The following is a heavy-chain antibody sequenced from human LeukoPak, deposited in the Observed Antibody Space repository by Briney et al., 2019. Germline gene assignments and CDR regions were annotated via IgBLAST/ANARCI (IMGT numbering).Heavy chain of an antibody. Sequence: ASVKVSCKASGGTFSSYAINWVRQATGQGLEWMGWMNPNSGNTGYAQKFQGRVTMTRNTSISTAYMELSSLRSEDTAVYYCARVLGDFWSGYLSGELDIWGQGTMVTVSS. CDR1: GGTFSSYA. CDR2: MNPNSGNT. D-gene: IGHD3-3*01. CDR3: ARVLGDFWSGYLSGELDI. V-gene: IGHV1-8*02. J-gene: IGHJ3*02.